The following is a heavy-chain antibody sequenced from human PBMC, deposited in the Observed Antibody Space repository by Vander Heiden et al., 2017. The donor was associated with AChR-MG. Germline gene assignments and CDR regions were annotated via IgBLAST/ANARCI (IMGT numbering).Heavy chain of an antibody. CDR2: ILYSGRT. D-gene: IGHD3-22*01. Sequence: QLQLQESGPGLVKPSETLSLTCTVPGGSISTSGYYSGWIRQPPGKGLGWIGSILYSGRTYYNPSLMSRVTISVDTSKNQFSLKLSSVTAADTAVYYCARDSSAYYRPQNNFDYWGQGILVTVSS. CDR1: GGSISTSGYY. J-gene: IGHJ4*02. V-gene: IGHV4-39*02. CDR3: ARDSSAYYRPQNNFDY.